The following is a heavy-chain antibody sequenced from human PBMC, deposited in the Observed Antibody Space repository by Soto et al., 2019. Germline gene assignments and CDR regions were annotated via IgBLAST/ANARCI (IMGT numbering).Heavy chain of an antibody. CDR1: GFTFSSYA. CDR2: ISSSSSYI. D-gene: IGHD3-22*01. Sequence: PGGSLRLSCAASGFTFSSYAMSWVRQAPGKGLEWVSSISSSSSYIYYADSVKGRFTISRDNAKNSLYLQMNSLRAEDTAVYYCARDLHYDSSGYYYRPTPDAFDIWGQGTMVTVSS. V-gene: IGHV3-21*01. CDR3: ARDLHYDSSGYYYRPTPDAFDI. J-gene: IGHJ3*02.